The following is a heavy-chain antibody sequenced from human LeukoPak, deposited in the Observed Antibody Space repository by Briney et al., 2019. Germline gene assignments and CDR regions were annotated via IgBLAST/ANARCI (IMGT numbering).Heavy chain of an antibody. CDR2: IRSKTYGGTT. J-gene: IGHJ4*02. CDR3: TRGYDVLTGLSYFDY. V-gene: IGHV3-49*03. D-gene: IGHD3-9*01. CDR1: GFTFGDYA. Sequence: PGGSLRLSCTASGFTFGDYAMSWFRQAPGKGLEWVGFIRSKTYGGTTEYAASVKGRFTISRDDSKTIAYLQMNSLKTEDTAVYYCTRGYDVLTGLSYFDYWGQGALVTVSS.